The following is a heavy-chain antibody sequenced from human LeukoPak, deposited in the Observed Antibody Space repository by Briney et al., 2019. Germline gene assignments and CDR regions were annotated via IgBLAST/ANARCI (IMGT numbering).Heavy chain of an antibody. CDR3: ARDQHLISLLFELPSYGMDV. CDR1: GFTFSNYG. V-gene: IGHV3-30*03. D-gene: IGHD2-21*01. CDR2: TSYDGSKD. J-gene: IGHJ6*02. Sequence: GRSLILSCAASGFTFSNYGMHWVRQAPGKGLVWVAVTSYDGSKDDYADSVKGRLTISRDNSKNTLYLQMNSLRAEDTAVYYCARDQHLISLLFELPSYGMDVWGQGTTVTVSS.